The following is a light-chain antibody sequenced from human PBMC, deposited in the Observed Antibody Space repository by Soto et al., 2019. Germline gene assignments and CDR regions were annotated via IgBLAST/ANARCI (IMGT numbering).Light chain of an antibody. CDR3: LLYFGGASV. V-gene: IGLV7-43*01. Sequence: QAVVTQEPSLTVSPGGTVTLTCASSTGAVTSGNYPNWFQQKPGQAPRAMIFGTANKHSWTTARFSGSLVGGKAALTLSGVQPEDEAEYYCLLYFGGASVFGGGTKLTV. J-gene: IGLJ3*02. CDR1: TGAVTSGNY. CDR2: GTA.